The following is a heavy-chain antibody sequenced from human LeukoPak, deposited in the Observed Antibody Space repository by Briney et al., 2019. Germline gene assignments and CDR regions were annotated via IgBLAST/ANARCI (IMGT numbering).Heavy chain of an antibody. Sequence: ASVKVSCKAFGYTFTGYWMHWVRQAPGQGPEWMGVISPSGGSTIYAQKFKGRVTLTRDMSTSTDYLELSSLRSEDTAVYYCARDGNYYGSGSYLWFDPRGQGTLVTASS. V-gene: IGHV1-46*01. CDR1: GYTFTGYW. D-gene: IGHD3-10*01. CDR3: ARDGNYYGSGSYLWFDP. J-gene: IGHJ5*02. CDR2: ISPSGGST.